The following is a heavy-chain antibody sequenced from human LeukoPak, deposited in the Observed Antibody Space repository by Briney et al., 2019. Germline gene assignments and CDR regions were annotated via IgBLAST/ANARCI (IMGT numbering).Heavy chain of an antibody. CDR2: IFYSGSM. CDR1: GGSTSSAGHY. Sequence: PSETLSLTCSVSGGSTSSAGHYWTWIRQPPGKGLEWMGYIFYSGSMYYNPSLKSRLTISVDTSKNQFSLKLRSVTAADTAVYYCARQTTVISFDYWGQGALVTVSS. CDR3: ARQTTVISFDY. V-gene: IGHV4-30-4*01. D-gene: IGHD4-17*01. J-gene: IGHJ4*02.